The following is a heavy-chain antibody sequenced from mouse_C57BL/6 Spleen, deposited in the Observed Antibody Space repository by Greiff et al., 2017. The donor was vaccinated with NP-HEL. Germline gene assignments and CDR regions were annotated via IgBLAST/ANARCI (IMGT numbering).Heavy chain of an antibody. V-gene: IGHV1-50*01. CDR3: AYYYGSNWYFDV. D-gene: IGHD1-1*01. Sequence: QVQLQQPGAELVKPGASVKLSCKASGYTFTSYWMQWVKQRPGQGLEWIGGIDPSDSDTNYNQKFKGKATLTVDTSSSTAYMQLSSLTSEDSAVYYCAYYYGSNWYFDVWGTGTTVTVSS. CDR2: IDPSDSDT. J-gene: IGHJ1*03. CDR1: GYTFTSYW.